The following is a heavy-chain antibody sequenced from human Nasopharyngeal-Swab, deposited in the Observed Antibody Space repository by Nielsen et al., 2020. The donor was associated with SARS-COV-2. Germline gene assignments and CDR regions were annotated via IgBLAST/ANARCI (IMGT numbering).Heavy chain of an antibody. D-gene: IGHD6-13*01. V-gene: IGHV4-39*07. CDR3: ARGGDIAAAGFPYNWFDP. CDR1: GGSISSSSYY. J-gene: IGHJ5*02. CDR2: IYYTGST. Sequence: SETLSLTCTVSGGSISSSSYYWGWVRQPPGKGLEWIGSIYYTGSTYYNPSLKSRVTISVDTSKNQFSLKLSSVTAADTALYYCARGGDIAAAGFPYNWFDPWGQGTLVTVSS.